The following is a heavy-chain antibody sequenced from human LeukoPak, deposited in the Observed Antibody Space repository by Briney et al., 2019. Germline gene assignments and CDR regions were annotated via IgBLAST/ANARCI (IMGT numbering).Heavy chain of an antibody. V-gene: IGHV1-69*13. Sequence: SVKVSCKASGGTFSSYAISWVRQAPGQGLEWMGGIIPIFGTANYAQKFQGRVTITANESTSTAYMELSSLRSEDTAVYYCARGSAPVMVGAMDYWGQGTLVTVSS. CDR1: GGTFSSYA. D-gene: IGHD1-26*01. CDR3: ARGSAPVMVGAMDY. CDR2: IIPIFGTA. J-gene: IGHJ4*02.